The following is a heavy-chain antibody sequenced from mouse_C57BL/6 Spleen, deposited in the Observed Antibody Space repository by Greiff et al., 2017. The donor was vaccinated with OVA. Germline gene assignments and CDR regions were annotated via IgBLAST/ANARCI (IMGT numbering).Heavy chain of an antibody. CDR1: GFTFSSYA. Sequence: EVQVVESGEGLVKPGGSLKLSCAASGFTFSSYAMSWVRQTPEKRLEWVAYISSGGDYFYYADTVKGRFTISRDNARNTLYLQMSSLKSEDTAMYYCTRELGLGGWYFDVWGTGTTVTVS. D-gene: IGHD4-1*01. V-gene: IGHV5-9-1*02. CDR2: ISSGGDYF. CDR3: TRELGLGGWYFDV. J-gene: IGHJ1*03.